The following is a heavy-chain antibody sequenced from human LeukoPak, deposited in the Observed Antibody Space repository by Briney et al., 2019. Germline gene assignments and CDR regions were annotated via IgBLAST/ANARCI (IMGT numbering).Heavy chain of an antibody. J-gene: IGHJ4*02. CDR3: ARDGGYCSSPNCHIDY. CDR1: GYTLSSYE. CDR2: ISNSGSTI. Sequence: PGGSLRLSCAASGYTLSSYEMNWVRQAPGKGLEWVSYISNSGSTIYYADSVKGRFTISRDNAKNSLYLQVNSLRAEDTAVYYCARDGGYCSSPNCHIDYWGQGTLVTVSS. D-gene: IGHD2-2*01. V-gene: IGHV3-48*03.